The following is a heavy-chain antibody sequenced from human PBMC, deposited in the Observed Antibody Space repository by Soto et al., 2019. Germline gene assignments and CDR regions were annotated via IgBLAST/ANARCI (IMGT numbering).Heavy chain of an antibody. V-gene: IGHV3-30-3*01. Sequence: QVQLVESGGGVVQPGKSLRLSCVASGFNFSNSAMHWVRQAPGEGLEWVAVISNDGNNQYHAASVQGRFTISRDNSKSTLFLQMNSLRTEDGAVYYCARGRGQVVTTVEDYWGQGTLVTVSS. J-gene: IGHJ4*02. D-gene: IGHD4-17*01. CDR3: ARGRGQVVTTVEDY. CDR2: ISNDGNNQ. CDR1: GFNFSNSA.